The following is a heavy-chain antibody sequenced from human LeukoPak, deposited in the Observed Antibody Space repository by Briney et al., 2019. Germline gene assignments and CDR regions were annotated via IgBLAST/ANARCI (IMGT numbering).Heavy chain of an antibody. Sequence: GGSLRLSCAASGFTFSSYAMSWVRQAPGKGLEWVSVISGSGGKTYYADFVKGRFTISRDNSKNTLYLQMNSLRAEDTAVYYCAKGPIEAAANGLYSDYWGQGTLVTVSS. J-gene: IGHJ4*02. CDR1: GFTFSSYA. CDR2: ISGSGGKT. V-gene: IGHV3-23*01. D-gene: IGHD6-13*01. CDR3: AKGPIEAAANGLYSDY.